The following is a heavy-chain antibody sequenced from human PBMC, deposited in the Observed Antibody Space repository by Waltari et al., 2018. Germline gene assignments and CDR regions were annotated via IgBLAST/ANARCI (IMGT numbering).Heavy chain of an antibody. D-gene: IGHD7-27*01. CDR3: ARVRGILGAAWIDTFDI. Sequence: TNYNPSLSSRVTISVDTSRDQFSLKLKSVTAADTAVYYCARVRGILGAAWIDTFDIWGQGKLVTVSS. CDR2: T. J-gene: IGHJ3*02. V-gene: IGHV4-59*01.